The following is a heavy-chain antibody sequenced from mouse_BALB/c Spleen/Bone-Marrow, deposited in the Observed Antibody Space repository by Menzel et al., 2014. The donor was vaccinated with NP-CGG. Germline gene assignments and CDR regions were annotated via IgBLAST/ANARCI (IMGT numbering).Heavy chain of an antibody. CDR1: GFTFSDYY. J-gene: IGHJ2*01. CDR2: ISDGGSYT. CDR3: ARVSYDYFDY. D-gene: IGHD2-4*01. Sequence: EVKVVESGGGLVKPGGSLKLSCAAPGFTFSDYYMYWVRQTPEKRLEWVATISDGGSYTYYPDSVKGRFTISRDSAKNNLYLQMSSLKSEDTAMYYCARVSYDYFDYWGQGTTLTVSS. V-gene: IGHV5-4*02.